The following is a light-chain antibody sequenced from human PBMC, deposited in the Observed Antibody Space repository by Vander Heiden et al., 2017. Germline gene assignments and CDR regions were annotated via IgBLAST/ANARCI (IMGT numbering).Light chain of an antibody. V-gene: IGKV3-11*01. Sequence: EIVLTQSPATLSLSPGERATISCRASQSVSSYLAWYQQKTGQASRLLIYNDSNRATGIPATSSGSGSGTDITLTISSLELEDFAVYNCQQRSNWPFTWTFGQGTKVEIK. CDR2: NDS. J-gene: IGKJ1*01. CDR1: QSVSSY. CDR3: QQRSNWPFTWT.